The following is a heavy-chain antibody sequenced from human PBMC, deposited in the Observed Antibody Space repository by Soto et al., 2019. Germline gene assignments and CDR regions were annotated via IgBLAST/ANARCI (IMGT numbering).Heavy chain of an antibody. J-gene: IGHJ4*02. V-gene: IGHV3-23*01. CDR1: GFTFSTYA. D-gene: IGHD2-2*01. Sequence: EVQLLESGGGLVQPGGSLRLSCTASGFTFSTYAMSWVRQAPGKGLEWVSTISDSGSTYYADSVKGRFTISRDNPKNTLYVERNSLRAGDTVVYYCAKDKGGRYCSRTSCLYSFDYWGQGTLVTVSS. CDR3: AKDKGGRYCSRTSCLYSFDY. CDR2: ISDSGST.